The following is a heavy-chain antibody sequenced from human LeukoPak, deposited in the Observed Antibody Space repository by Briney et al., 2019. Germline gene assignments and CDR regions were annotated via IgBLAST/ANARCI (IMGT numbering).Heavy chain of an antibody. CDR2: INHSGST. D-gene: IGHD6-13*01. J-gene: IGHJ4*02. Sequence: SETLSLTCAVYGGSFSSYYWSWIRQSPGRGLQWIGEINHSGSTYYNPSLKSRVTISEDTSKNQFSLKLSSVTAADAAVYYCARGVRIADYWGQGTLVTVSS. V-gene: IGHV4-34*01. CDR1: GGSFSSYY. CDR3: ARGVRIADY.